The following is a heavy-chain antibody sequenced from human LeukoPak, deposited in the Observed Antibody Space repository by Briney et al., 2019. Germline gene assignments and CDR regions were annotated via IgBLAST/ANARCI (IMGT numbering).Heavy chain of an antibody. Sequence: SETLSLTCTVSGGSISSYYWSWIRQPPGKGLEWLGYIYYSGSTNYNPSLKSRVTISVDTSKNQFSLKLSSVTAADTAVYYCARGNYYYGSGSYWNYYYGMDVWGKGTTVTVSS. J-gene: IGHJ6*04. V-gene: IGHV4-59*01. CDR2: IYYSGST. CDR1: GGSISSYY. CDR3: ARGNYYYGSGSYWNYYYGMDV. D-gene: IGHD3-10*01.